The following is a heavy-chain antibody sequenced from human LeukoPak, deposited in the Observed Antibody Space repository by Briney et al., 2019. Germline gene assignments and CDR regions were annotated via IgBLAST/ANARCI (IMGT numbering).Heavy chain of an antibody. CDR2: IIPIFGTA. CDR1: GGTFSSYA. CDR3: ANRSENCSSTSCYVYFDY. V-gene: IGHV1-69*13. D-gene: IGHD2-2*01. Sequence: ASVKVSCKASGGTFSSYAISWVRQAPGQGLEWMGGIIPIFGTANYAQKFQGRVTITADESTSTAYMELSSLRSEDTAVYYCANRSENCSSTSCYVYFDYWGQGTLVTVSS. J-gene: IGHJ4*02.